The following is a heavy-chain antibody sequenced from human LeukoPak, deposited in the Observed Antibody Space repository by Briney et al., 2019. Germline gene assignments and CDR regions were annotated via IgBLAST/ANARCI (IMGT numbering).Heavy chain of an antibody. D-gene: IGHD6-13*01. CDR2: INAGNGNT. J-gene: IGHJ4*02. CDR1: GYTFTSYA. V-gene: IGHV1-3*01. CDR3: ARWRGYSSSWYSADY. Sequence: ASVKVSCKASGYTFTSYAMHWVRQAPGQRLEWMGWINAGNGNTKYSQKFQGRVTITRDTSASTAYMELSSLRSEDTAVYYCARWRGYSSSWYSADYWGQGTLVTVSS.